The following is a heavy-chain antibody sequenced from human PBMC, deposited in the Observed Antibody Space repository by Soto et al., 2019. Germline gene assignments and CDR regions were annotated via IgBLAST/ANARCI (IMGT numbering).Heavy chain of an antibody. D-gene: IGHD2-2*01. CDR1: GYTLTELS. CDR3: ATGINIVVVRRSAMAV. V-gene: IGHV1-24*01. Sequence: ASVKVSCKVSGYTLTELSMHWVRQAPGKGLEWMGGFDPEDGETIYAQKFQGRVTMTEDTSTDTAYMELSSLRSEDTAVYYCATGINIVVVRRSAMAVWGKGTTVTVSS. CDR2: FDPEDGET. J-gene: IGHJ6*04.